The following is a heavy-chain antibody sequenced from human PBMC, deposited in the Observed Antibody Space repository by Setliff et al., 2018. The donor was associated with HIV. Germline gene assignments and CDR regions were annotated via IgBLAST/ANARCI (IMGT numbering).Heavy chain of an antibody. D-gene: IGHD6-13*01. V-gene: IGHV4-34*01. CDR3: ARGNSGYSRIWYRNGLSYYYHMDV. CDR1: GGSFSDYS. CDR2: INHSGST. Sequence: SETLSLTCAVYGGSFSDYSWTWIRQPPGKGLEWIGEINHSGSTSYNPSLESRVMMSVDTSKNQFSLKLTSVTAADTAVFYCARGNSGYSRIWYRNGLSYYYHMDVWAKGTKVTVSS. J-gene: IGHJ6*03.